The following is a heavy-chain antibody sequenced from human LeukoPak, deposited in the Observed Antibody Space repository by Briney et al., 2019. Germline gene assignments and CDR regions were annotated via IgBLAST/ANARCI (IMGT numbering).Heavy chain of an antibody. V-gene: IGHV4-30-4*01. CDR2: IYYSGST. D-gene: IGHD2-2*01. Sequence: PSETLSLTCTVSGVSISSGDYYWSWIRQPPGKGLEWIGYIYYSGSTYYNPSLKSRVTISVDTSKNQFSLKLSSVTAADTAVYYCARYCGSTSCGWFDPWGQGTLVTVSS. CDR3: ARYCGSTSCGWFDP. CDR1: GVSISSGDYY. J-gene: IGHJ5*02.